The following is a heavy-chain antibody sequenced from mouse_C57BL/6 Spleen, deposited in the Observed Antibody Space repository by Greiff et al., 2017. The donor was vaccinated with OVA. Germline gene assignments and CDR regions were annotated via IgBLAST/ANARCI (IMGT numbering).Heavy chain of an antibody. V-gene: IGHV1-15*01. CDR2: IDPETGGT. CDR3: TRRYSFAY. CDR1: GYTFTDYE. Sequence: QVHVKQSGAELVRPGASVTLSCKASGYTFTDYEMHWVKQTPVHGLEWIGAIDPETGGTAYNQKFKGKAILTADKSSSTAYMELRSLTSEDSAVYYCTRRYSFAYWGHGTLVTVSA. J-gene: IGHJ3*01.